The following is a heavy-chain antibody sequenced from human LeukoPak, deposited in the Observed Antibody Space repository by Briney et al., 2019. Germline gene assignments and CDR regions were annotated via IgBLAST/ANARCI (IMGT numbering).Heavy chain of an antibody. Sequence: ASVKVSCKVSGYTLTELSMHWVRQAPGKGLEWMGGFDPEDGETINAQKFQGRVTMTEDTSTDTAYMELSSLRSEDTAVYYCATPYGSSLSDYYYGMDVWGKGTTVTVSS. CDR3: ATPYGSSLSDYYYGMDV. D-gene: IGHD3-10*01. CDR1: GYTLTELS. J-gene: IGHJ6*04. CDR2: FDPEDGET. V-gene: IGHV1-24*01.